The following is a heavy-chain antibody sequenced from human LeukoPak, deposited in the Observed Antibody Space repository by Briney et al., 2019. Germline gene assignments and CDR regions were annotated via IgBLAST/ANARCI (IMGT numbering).Heavy chain of an antibody. CDR2: IIPILGIA. CDR1: GGTFSSYA. D-gene: IGHD6-13*01. Sequence: SVKVSCKASGGTFSSYAISWVRQAPGQGLEWMGRIIPILGIANYAQKFQGRVTITADKSTSTAYMELSSLRSEDTAVYYCARDRIAAAGTIDYWGQGTLVTVSS. V-gene: IGHV1-69*04. CDR3: ARDRIAAAGTIDY. J-gene: IGHJ4*02.